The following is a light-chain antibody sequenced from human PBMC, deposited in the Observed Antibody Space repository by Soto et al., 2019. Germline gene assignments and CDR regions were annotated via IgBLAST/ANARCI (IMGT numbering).Light chain of an antibody. V-gene: IGLV2-14*03. CDR2: DVT. CDR3: SSYTTSATLFYV. Sequence: QSALTQPASVSGSPGQSITISCTGTSSEVGGYNYVSWYQHHPGKVPKLIIFDVTDRPPGVSNRFSGSKSGSTASLTISGLQAEDEAYYFCSSYTTSATLFYVFGTGTKLTVL. J-gene: IGLJ1*01. CDR1: SSEVGGYNY.